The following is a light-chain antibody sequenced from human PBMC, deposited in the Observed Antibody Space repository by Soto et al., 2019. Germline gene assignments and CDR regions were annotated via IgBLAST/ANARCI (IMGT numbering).Light chain of an antibody. J-gene: IGLJ2*01. CDR3: QSYDISLSVV. V-gene: IGLV1-40*01. Sequence: QSVLTQPPSVSGAPGQRVIISCTGSSSNIGAGYDVHWYHQLPGTAPKLLIYGNSNRPSGVPDRFSGSKSGTSASLAITGLQAEDEADYYCQSYDISLSVVFGGGTKLTVL. CDR2: GNS. CDR1: SSNIGAGYD.